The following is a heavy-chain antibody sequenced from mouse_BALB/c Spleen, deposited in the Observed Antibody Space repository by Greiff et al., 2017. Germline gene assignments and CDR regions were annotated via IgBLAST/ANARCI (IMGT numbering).Heavy chain of an antibody. D-gene: IGHD2-14*01. V-gene: IGHV6-6*02. CDR3: TTYYRYDGAY. J-gene: IGHJ3*01. CDR2: IRLKSDNYAT. CDR1: GFTFSSYW. Sequence: ESGGGLVQPGGSMKLSCVASGFTFSSYWMSLVRQSPEKGLEWVAEIRLKSDNYATHYAESVKGKFTISRDDSKSRLYLQMNSLRAEDTGIYYCTTYYRYDGAYWGQGTLVTVSA.